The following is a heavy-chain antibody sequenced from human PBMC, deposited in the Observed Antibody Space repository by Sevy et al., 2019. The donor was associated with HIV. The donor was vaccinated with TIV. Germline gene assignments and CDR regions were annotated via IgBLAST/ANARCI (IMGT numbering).Heavy chain of an antibody. CDR3: ARLGGYNSDWFFDL. Sequence: GGSLRLSCATSGFSFGNYLMSWVRQAPGKGLEWVANIMQDRSETYFDDSVKGRFTISRDNAKNSIHLEMRSLGVEDTAVYHCARLGGYNSDWFFDLWGQGTLVVVSS. CDR1: GFSFGNYL. CDR2: IMQDRSET. J-gene: IGHJ4*02. D-gene: IGHD6-19*01. V-gene: IGHV3-7*01.